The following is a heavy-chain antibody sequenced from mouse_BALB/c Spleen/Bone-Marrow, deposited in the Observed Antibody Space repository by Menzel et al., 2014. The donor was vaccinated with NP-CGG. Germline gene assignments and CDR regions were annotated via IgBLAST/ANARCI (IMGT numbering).Heavy chain of an antibody. Sequence: QVQLKHSGPGLVAPSQSLSITCTVSGFSLTSYGVHWIRQPPGKGLEWLGVIWAGGSANYKSALMSRLSISKDNSKSQVFLKMNSLQTDDTAMYYCARGGYGYDGTFAYWGQGTLVTVSA. CDR1: GFSLTSYG. D-gene: IGHD2-2*01. V-gene: IGHV2-9*02. CDR2: IWAGGSA. J-gene: IGHJ3*01. CDR3: ARGGYGYDGTFAY.